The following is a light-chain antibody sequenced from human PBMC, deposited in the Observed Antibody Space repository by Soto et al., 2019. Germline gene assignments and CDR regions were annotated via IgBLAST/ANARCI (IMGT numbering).Light chain of an antibody. V-gene: IGLV2-14*01. J-gene: IGLJ1*01. CDR2: EVS. Sequence: QSVLTQPASVSGSPGQSITISCTGTSSDVGTYNYVSWYQHHPGKAPTLIIYEVSNRPSGASNRFSGSKSGSTASLTISGLQAEDEADYHCTSYTRDTALVFGTGTKVTVL. CDR1: SSDVGTYNY. CDR3: TSYTRDTALV.